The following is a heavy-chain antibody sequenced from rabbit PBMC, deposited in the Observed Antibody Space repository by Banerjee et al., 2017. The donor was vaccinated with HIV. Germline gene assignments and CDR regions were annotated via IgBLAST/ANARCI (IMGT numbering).Heavy chain of an antibody. CDR3: ARCVNGYVGCGGGDL. CDR1: GFSFSSSYY. V-gene: IGHV1S45*01. CDR2: IYSSSAGT. J-gene: IGHJ4*01. Sequence: QEQLEESGGDLVKPGASLTLTCTASGFSFSSSYYMCWVRQAPGKGLEWIGCIYSSSAGTWYASWVNGRFTSSKTSSTTVTLQMTSLTAADTATYFCARCVNGYVGCGGGDLWGPGTLVTVS. D-gene: IGHD6-1*01.